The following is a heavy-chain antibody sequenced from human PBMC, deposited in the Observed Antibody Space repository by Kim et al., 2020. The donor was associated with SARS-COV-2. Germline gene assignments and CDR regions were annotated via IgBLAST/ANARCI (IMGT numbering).Heavy chain of an antibody. CDR2: ISAYNGNT. CDR3: ARDQAVAGTKGYWYFDL. Sequence: ASVKVSCKASGYTFTSYGISWVRQAPGQGLEWMGWISAYNGNTNYAQKLQGRVTMTTDTSTSTAYMELRSLRSDDTAVYYCARDQAVAGTKGYWYFDLWGRGTLVTVSS. J-gene: IGHJ2*01. V-gene: IGHV1-18*04. D-gene: IGHD6-19*01. CDR1: GYTFTSYG.